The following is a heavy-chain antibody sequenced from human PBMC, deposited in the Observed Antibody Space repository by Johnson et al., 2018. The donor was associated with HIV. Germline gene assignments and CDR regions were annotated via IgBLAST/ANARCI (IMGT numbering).Heavy chain of an antibody. J-gene: IGHJ3*02. V-gene: IGHV3-30*02. D-gene: IGHD4-17*01. CDR3: AKDAYDYGDYGAFDI. CDR1: GFTLNTYG. CDR2: IRYDGSNK. Sequence: QVQLVESGGGVVQPGGSLRLSCAASGFTLNTYGMHWVRQAPGKGLEWVAFIRYDGSNKYYADSVKGPFTISRDNSKNTLYLQMNSLRAEDTAVYYCAKDAYDYGDYGAFDIWGQGTMVTVSS.